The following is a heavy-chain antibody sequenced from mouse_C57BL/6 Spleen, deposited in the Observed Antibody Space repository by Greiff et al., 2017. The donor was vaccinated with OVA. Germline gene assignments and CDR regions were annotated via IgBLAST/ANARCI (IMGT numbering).Heavy chain of an antibody. J-gene: IGHJ1*03. CDR2: IDPSDSYT. CDR3: ARRYYGNYVYFDV. CDR1: GYTFTSYW. Sequence: VQLQQPGAELVKPGASVKLSCKASGYTFTSYWMQWVKQRPGQGLEWIGEIDPSDSYTNYNQKFKGKATLTVDTSSSTAYMQLSSLTSEDSAVYYCARRYYGNYVYFDVWGTGTTVTVSS. V-gene: IGHV1-50*01. D-gene: IGHD2-1*01.